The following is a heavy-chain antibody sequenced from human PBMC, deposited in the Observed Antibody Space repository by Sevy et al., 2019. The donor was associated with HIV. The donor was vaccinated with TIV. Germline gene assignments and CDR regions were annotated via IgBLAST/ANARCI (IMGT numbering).Heavy chain of an antibody. CDR1: GFTFSYYS. CDR3: AKDVVGGYYDSSGYSDH. J-gene: IGHJ4*02. CDR2: ISLDGSNK. Sequence: GGSLRLSCAASGFTFSYYSMHWVRQAPGKGLEWVATISLDGSNKHYADSVKGRFTISRDNSQNTLDLQMNSLRAEDTAVYYCAKDVVGGYYDSSGYSDHWGQGTLVTVSS. D-gene: IGHD3-22*01. V-gene: IGHV3-30*04.